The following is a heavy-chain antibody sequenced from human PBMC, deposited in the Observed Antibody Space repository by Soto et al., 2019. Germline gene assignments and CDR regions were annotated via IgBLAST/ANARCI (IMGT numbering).Heavy chain of an antibody. V-gene: IGHV4-61*08. CDR3: ARSAYNIDY. D-gene: IGHD1-1*01. CDR1: GGSISSGGYY. CDR2: ISYTGST. J-gene: IGHJ4*02. Sequence: SETLSLTCTVSGGSISSGGYYWNWIRQPPGKGLEWIGYISYTGSTNYNPSLKSRVTISVDTSKNQFSLKLSSVTAADTAVYYCARSAYNIDYWGQGSLVTVSS.